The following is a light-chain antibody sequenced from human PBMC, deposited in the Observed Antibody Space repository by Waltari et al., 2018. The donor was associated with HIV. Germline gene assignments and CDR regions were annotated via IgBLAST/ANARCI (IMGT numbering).Light chain of an antibody. CDR3: CSYGGDDTLV. J-gene: IGLJ3*02. CDR2: DDS. V-gene: IGLV2-23*01. CDR1: SPTVGGYSL. Sequence: QSALTQPASVSGSLGLSITISCPGASPTVGGYSLVPWYQNRPGQAPTLIIYDDSKRPLGISSRFSGSKSGNTASLTISGLQSEDEADYYCCSYGGDDTLVFGGGTKVTAL.